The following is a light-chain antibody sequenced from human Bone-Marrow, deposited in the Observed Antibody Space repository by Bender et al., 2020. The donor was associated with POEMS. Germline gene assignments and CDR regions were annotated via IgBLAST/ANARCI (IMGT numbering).Light chain of an antibody. CDR3: SSYTSRNNLM. J-gene: IGLJ3*02. Sequence: QSALTQPASVSGSPGQSITISCTGTSSDVGGYNYVSWYQQHPGKAPKLMIYDVSNRPSGVSNRFSSSKSGNTASLTISGLQAEDEADYYCSSYTSRNNLMFGGGTKVTVL. CDR2: DVS. V-gene: IGLV2-14*01. CDR1: SSDVGGYNY.